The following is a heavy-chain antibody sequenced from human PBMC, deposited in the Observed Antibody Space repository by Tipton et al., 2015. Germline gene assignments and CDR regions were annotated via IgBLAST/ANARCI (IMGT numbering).Heavy chain of an antibody. CDR2: MNAHMTNA. Sequence: QSGAEVKKPGASVKVSCKASGYTFTSHDINWVRQARGQGLEWMGWMNAHMTNAGYAQKFQGRVTMTTDTSTSTAYMEVRSLRSDDTAVYYCARNDYGDYHFDYWGQGTLVTVSS. V-gene: IGHV1-8*01. J-gene: IGHJ4*02. CDR1: GYTFTSHD. CDR3: ARNDYGDYHFDY. D-gene: IGHD4-17*01.